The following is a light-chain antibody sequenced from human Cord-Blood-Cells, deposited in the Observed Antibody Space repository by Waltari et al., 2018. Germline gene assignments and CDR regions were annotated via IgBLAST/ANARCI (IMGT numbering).Light chain of an antibody. V-gene: IGLV3-19*01. J-gene: IGLJ3*02. CDR2: GKN. CDR3: NSRDNSGKHRWV. Sequence: SSELTQDPAVSVALGQTVRITCQGDSPRSHYASWFQQKPGQAPILVTYGKNNRPSGIPDRYSGSSSGNTASLTITGAPAEDEADYYCNSRDNSGKHRWVFGGGTRLSVL. CDR1: SPRSHY.